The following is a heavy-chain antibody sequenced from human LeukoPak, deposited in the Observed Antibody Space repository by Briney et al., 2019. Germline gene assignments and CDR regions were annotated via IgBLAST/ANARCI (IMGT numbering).Heavy chain of an antibody. CDR2: ISTGSSTT. J-gene: IGHJ4*02. Sequence: GGSLRLSCAASGFTFSDYYMSWIRQAPGKGLEWVSYISTGSSTTYYADSVKGRFTISRDNVENSLYLQMNSLRDEDTAVYYCARVAAGYSVNYFDYWGQGTLVTVSS. D-gene: IGHD4-23*01. CDR3: ARVAAGYSVNYFDY. V-gene: IGHV3-11*04. CDR1: GFTFSDYY.